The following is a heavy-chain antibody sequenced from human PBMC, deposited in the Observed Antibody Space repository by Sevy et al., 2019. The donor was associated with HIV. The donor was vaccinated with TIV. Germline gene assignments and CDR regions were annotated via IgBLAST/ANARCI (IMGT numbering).Heavy chain of an antibody. CDR3: ARPTPRIAPSSAAFFDY. J-gene: IGHJ4*02. V-gene: IGHV3-23*01. CDR2: INGRGGSA. CDR1: GFTFSSFA. Sequence: GGSLRLSCAASGFTFSSFAMSWVRHIPGMGLEWVSTINGRGGSAYYADSVKGRFTLSRDNSNNTVFLQMNRLRDEDTAVYYCARPTPRIAPSSAAFFDYWGQSTLVTVSS. D-gene: IGHD1-26*01.